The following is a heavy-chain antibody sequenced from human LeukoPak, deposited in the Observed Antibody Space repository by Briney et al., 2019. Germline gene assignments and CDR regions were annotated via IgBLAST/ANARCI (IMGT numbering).Heavy chain of an antibody. CDR1: GYTFTGYY. D-gene: IGHD6-19*01. CDR3: TRVKRVAGSRGGFDP. J-gene: IGHJ5*02. V-gene: IGHV1-2*02. CDR2: INPNSGGT. Sequence: ASVKVSCKASGYTFTGYYMHWVRQAPGQGLEWMGWINPNSGGTNFAQKFQGRVTMTRDTSISTAYMELSRLRSDDTAVYYCTRVKRVAGSRGGFDPWGQGTLVTVSS.